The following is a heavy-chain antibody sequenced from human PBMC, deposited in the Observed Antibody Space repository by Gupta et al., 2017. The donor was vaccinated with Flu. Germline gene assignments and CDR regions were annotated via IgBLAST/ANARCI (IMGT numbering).Heavy chain of an antibody. V-gene: IGHV1-69*01. Sequence: PGQGLEWMGGIIPIFGTANYAQKFQGRVTITADESTSTAYMELSSLRSEDTAVYYCARASEDGPYYYYGIDVWGQGTTVTVSS. CDR3: ARASEDGPYYYYGIDV. J-gene: IGHJ6*02. D-gene: IGHD2-15*01. CDR2: IIPIFGTA.